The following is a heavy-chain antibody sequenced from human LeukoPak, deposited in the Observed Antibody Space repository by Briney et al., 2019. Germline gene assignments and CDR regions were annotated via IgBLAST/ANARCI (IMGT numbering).Heavy chain of an antibody. J-gene: IGHJ4*02. CDR1: GFTFSSYA. V-gene: IGHV3-23*01. CDR2: IASGGGTT. CDR3: AKSGKARIAVAGADY. D-gene: IGHD6-19*01. Sequence: GGSLRLSCAASGFTFSSYAMTWVRPAPGKGLEWVSAIASGGGTTYYADSVKGRFTISRDNSKNTLYLQMNSLRAEDTAVYYCAKSGKARIAVAGADYWGQGTPVTVSS.